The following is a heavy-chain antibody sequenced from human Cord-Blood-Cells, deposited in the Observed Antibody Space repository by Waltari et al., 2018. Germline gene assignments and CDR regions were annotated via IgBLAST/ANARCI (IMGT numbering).Heavy chain of an antibody. CDR1: GFTVSSNY. J-gene: IGHJ4*02. CDR3: ATRLRYGYYFDY. Sequence: EVQLVESGGGLIQPGGSLRLSCAASGFTVSSNYMSWVRQAPGKGLEWVSVIYSGGSTYSADSVKGRFTISRDNSKNTLYLQMNSLSAEDTAVYYCATRLRYGYYFDYWGQGTLVTVSS. V-gene: IGHV3-53*01. CDR2: IYSGGST. D-gene: IGHD3-9*01.